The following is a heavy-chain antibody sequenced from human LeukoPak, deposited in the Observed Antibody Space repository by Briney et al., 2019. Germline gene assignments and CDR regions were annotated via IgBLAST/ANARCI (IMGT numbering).Heavy chain of an antibody. Sequence: PGGSLRLSCAASGFTFSSYAMHWVRQAPGKGLEWVAVISYDGSNKYYADSVKGRFTISRDNSKNTLYLQMNSLRAEDTAVYFCARDIHYDGNIHHYHAFDIWGQGTMVTVSS. J-gene: IGHJ3*02. D-gene: IGHD3-22*01. CDR1: GFTFSSYA. CDR2: ISYDGSNK. V-gene: IGHV3-30*04. CDR3: ARDIHYDGNIHHYHAFDI.